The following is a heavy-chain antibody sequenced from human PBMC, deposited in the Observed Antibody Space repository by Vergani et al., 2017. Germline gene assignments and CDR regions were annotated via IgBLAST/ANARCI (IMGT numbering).Heavy chain of an antibody. D-gene: IGHD5-24*01. J-gene: IGHJ4*02. CDR3: ARGGPVGRLQLFYRFDY. Sequence: QVQLVQSGAEVKKPGSSVKVSCKASGGTFSSYAISWVRQAPGQGLEWMGGIIPIFGTANYAQKFQGRVTITADESTSTAYMELGSLRSEDTAVYYCARGGPVGRLQLFYRFDYWGQGTLVTVS. V-gene: IGHV1-69*01. CDR1: GGTFSSYA. CDR2: IIPIFGTA.